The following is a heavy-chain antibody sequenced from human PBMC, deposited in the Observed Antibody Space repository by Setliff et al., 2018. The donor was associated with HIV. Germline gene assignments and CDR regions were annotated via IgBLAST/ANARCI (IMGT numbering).Heavy chain of an antibody. CDR1: GFTFDDYA. J-gene: IGHJ4*02. V-gene: IGHV3-43*01. CDR3: TKAMGSSWWEALHY. Sequence: PGGSLRLSCAASGFTFDDYAIHWVRQAPGKGLEWVSLISWDGGSTSYADSVKGRFTISRDNSKTSLYLQMNSLRTEDTALYYCTKAMGSSWWEALHYWGQGTLVTV. D-gene: IGHD6-13*01. CDR2: ISWDGGST.